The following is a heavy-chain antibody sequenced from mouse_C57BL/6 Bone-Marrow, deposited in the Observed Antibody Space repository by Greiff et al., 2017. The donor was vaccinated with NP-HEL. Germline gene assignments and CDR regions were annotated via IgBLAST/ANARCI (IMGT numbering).Heavy chain of an antibody. Sequence: EVQRVESGPGLAKPSQTLSLTCSVTGYSITSDYWNWIRKFPGNKLEYMGYISYSGSTYYNPSLKSRISITRDTSKNQYYLQLNSVTTEDTATYYCARSPVWLRRNYYAMDYWGQGTSVTVSS. D-gene: IGHD2-2*01. J-gene: IGHJ4*01. CDR1: GYSITSDY. CDR2: ISYSGST. V-gene: IGHV3-8*01. CDR3: ARSPVWLRRNYYAMDY.